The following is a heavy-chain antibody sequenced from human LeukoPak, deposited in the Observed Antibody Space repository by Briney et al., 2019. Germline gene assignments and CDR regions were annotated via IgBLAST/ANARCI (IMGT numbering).Heavy chain of an antibody. V-gene: IGHV3-7*01. D-gene: IGHD1-26*01. Sequence: GGSLRLSRAASGFTFSYYWMSWVRQAPGKGLEGVANIKQDGSERFYVDSVKGRFTTSRDNAKNSLFLEMNSLRAEDTAVYYCARDSGFQYYSGMDVWGQGTTVTVSS. CDR3: ARDSGFQYYSGMDV. J-gene: IGHJ6*02. CDR2: IKQDGSER. CDR1: GFTFSYYW.